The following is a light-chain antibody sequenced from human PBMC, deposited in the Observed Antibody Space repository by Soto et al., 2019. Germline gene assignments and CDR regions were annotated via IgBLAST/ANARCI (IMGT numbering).Light chain of an antibody. CDR3: QQRSSWPPT. CDR1: QSIGFS. CDR2: DVS. V-gene: IGKV3-11*01. Sequence: EIVLTQSPATLSLSPGERATLSCRASQSIGFSLAWYQQKPGQAPRLLIHDVSSRASGIPARFSGSGSGTDFTLTVSSLEPEDFAVYYCQQRSSWPPTFGGGSKVDI. J-gene: IGKJ4*01.